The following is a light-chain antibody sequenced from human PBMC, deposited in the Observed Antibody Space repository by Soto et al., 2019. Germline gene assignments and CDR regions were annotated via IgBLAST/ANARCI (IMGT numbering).Light chain of an antibody. CDR1: SSNIGAGYD. CDR3: QSYDGSLTPLYF. CDR2: GNT. Sequence: QSVLTQPPSVSGAPGQRVTISCTGSSSNIGAGYDVQWYQHLPGTAPKLLMYGNTNRPSGVPDRFSGSKSGTSASLAITGLQAEDEADYSCQSYDGSLTPLYFLVTGTKATV. V-gene: IGLV1-40*01. J-gene: IGLJ1*01.